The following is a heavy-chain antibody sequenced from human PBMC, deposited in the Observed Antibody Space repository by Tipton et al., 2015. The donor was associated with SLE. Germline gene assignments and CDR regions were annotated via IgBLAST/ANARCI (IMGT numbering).Heavy chain of an antibody. V-gene: IGHV4-59*01. J-gene: IGHJ4*02. CDR1: GGSISSCY. Sequence: LRLSCTVSGGSISSCYWSWIRQPPGKGLEWIGYIYYSGSTNYNPSLKSRVTISVDTSKNQFSLKLSSVTAADTAVYYCARGPTDYNFDYWGQGTLVTVSS. D-gene: IGHD4-11*01. CDR2: IYYSGST. CDR3: ARGPTDYNFDY.